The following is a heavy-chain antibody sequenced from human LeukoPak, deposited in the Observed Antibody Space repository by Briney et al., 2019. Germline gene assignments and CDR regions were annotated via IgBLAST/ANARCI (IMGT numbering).Heavy chain of an antibody. Sequence: SETLSLTCTVSGYSTNSAFYWGWIRVPPGKGLEWIGSVFHRGTTYYNSSLKSRVNISIDTSKNQFSLKLDSLTAEDTAMYYCVRDGYYGSGSPGWFGPWGPGTLVIVSA. CDR3: VRDGYYGSGSPGWFGP. CDR1: GYSTNSAFY. D-gene: IGHD3-10*01. CDR2: VFHRGTT. V-gene: IGHV4-38-2*02. J-gene: IGHJ5*02.